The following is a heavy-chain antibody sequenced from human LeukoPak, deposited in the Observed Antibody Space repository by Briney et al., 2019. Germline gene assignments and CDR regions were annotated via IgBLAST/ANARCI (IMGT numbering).Heavy chain of an antibody. CDR2: INPSGASA. J-gene: IGHJ4*02. Sequence: GASVKVSCKACGYIFTSYCMHCVRQGPGQGLEWMGVINPSGASASYAQKFQGRVTMTRDMSTSTVYMELSSLRSEDAAFYYCARGLIAAAGLTPLDYWGQGTLVTVSS. CDR1: GYIFTSYC. D-gene: IGHD6-13*01. V-gene: IGHV1-46*01. CDR3: ARGLIAAAGLTPLDY.